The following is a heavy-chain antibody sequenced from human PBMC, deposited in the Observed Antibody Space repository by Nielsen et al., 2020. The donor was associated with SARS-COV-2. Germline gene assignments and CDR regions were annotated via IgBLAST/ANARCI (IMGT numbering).Heavy chain of an antibody. V-gene: IGHV3-15*01. J-gene: IGHJ6*02. D-gene: IGHD4-11*01. Sequence: WIRQPPGKGLEWVGRIKSKTDGGTTDYAAPVKGRFTISRDDSKNTLYLQMNSLKTEDTAVYYCTTDPGGVPDYSKRVDVWGQGTTVTVSS. CDR2: IKSKTDGGTT. CDR3: TTDPGGVPDYSKRVDV.